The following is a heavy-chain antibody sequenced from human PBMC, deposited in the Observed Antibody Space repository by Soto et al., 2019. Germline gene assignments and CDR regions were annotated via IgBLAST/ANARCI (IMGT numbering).Heavy chain of an antibody. D-gene: IGHD3-22*01. Sequence: QVQLQESGPGLVKPSETLSLTCAVSGDSISSYYCMWIRQPPGKGLESIGYLYYGRSANYNPSLKSRVTSSVDTSTNQCSLTLSSMTAADTAGYYCALRSMAVVPEYWGQGTLVTVSS. J-gene: IGHJ4*02. CDR1: GDSISSYY. CDR2: LYYGRSA. V-gene: IGHV4-59*01. CDR3: ALRSMAVVPEY.